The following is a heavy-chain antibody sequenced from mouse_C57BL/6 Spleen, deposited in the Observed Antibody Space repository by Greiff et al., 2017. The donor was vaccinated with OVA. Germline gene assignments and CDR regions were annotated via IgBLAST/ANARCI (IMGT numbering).Heavy chain of an antibody. Sequence: VQLQQSGPELVKPGASVKISCKASGYTFTDYYMNWVKQSHGKSLEWIGDINPNNGGTSYNQKFKGKATLTVDKSSSTAYMELRSLTSEDSAVYYCARRWDYYGSSGYFDVWGTGTTVTVSS. V-gene: IGHV1-26*01. CDR1: GYTFTDYY. CDR3: ARRWDYYGSSGYFDV. J-gene: IGHJ1*03. CDR2: INPNNGGT. D-gene: IGHD1-1*01.